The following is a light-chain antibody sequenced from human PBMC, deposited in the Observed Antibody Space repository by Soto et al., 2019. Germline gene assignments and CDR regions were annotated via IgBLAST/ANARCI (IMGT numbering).Light chain of an antibody. CDR3: GTWNGSRSAAV. J-gene: IGLJ2*01. CDR2: DNT. CDR1: SSNIENNY. Sequence: QSVLTQPPSVSAAPGQKVTISCSGSSSNIENNYVSWYQHLPGAAPKLLIYDNTERPSGIPDRFSGSKSGTSATLGITGLQTGDEGNYYCGTWNGSRSAAVLGGGIKVTVL. V-gene: IGLV1-51*01.